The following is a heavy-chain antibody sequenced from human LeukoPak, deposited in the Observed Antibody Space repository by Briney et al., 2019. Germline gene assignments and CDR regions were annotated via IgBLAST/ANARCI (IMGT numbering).Heavy chain of an antibody. CDR1: GFTFSDYY. V-gene: IGHV3-11*04. Sequence: GGSLRLSCAASGFTFSDYYMSWIRQAPGKGLEWVSYISSSGSTIYYADSVKGRFTISRDNSKNTLYLQMNSLRAEDTAVYYCARDGQALMVTRLFDYWGQGTLVTVSS. CDR2: ISSSGSTI. J-gene: IGHJ4*02. D-gene: IGHD5-18*01. CDR3: ARDGQALMVTRLFDY.